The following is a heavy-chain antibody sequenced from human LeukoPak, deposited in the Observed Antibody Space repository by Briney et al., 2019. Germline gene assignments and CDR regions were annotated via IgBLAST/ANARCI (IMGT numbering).Heavy chain of an antibody. CDR2: ISADGSDT. J-gene: IGHJ4*02. CDR1: GFTFSSYA. V-gene: IGHV3-23*01. Sequence: GGSLRLSCAASGFTFSSYAMTWVRQAPGKGLEWVSAISADGSDTKYAASVKGRSTISRDNSKNTLFLQMNSLRVEDTAVYYCTKDWSADYWGQGTPVTVSS. CDR3: TKDWSADY.